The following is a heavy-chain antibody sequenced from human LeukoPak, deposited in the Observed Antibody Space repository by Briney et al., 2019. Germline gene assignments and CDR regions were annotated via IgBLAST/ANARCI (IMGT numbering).Heavy chain of an antibody. Sequence: PSETLSLTCTVSGGSISSHYWSWIRQPPGKGLEWIGYIYYSGSTDYNPSLKSRVTISVDTSRNQFSLKLSSVTAADTAVYYCARSREWELRLYYYYMDVWGKGTTVTVSS. CDR1: GGSISSHY. CDR2: IYYSGST. J-gene: IGHJ6*03. CDR3: ARSREWELRLYYYYMDV. V-gene: IGHV4-59*11. D-gene: IGHD1-26*01.